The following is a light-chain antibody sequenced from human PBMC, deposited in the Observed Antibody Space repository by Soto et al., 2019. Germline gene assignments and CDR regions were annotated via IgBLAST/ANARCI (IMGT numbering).Light chain of an antibody. V-gene: IGKV1-5*03. J-gene: IGKJ1*01. CDR3: QQYNNYGSWT. CDR2: KAS. Sequence: DIQVTQSPSTLSASVGDRVTITCRASQSISGWLAWYQQKPGKAPNLLIYKASTLESGVPSRFSGSGSGTELTLTISGLQPDDFATYYCQQYNNYGSWTFGQGTKVEIK. CDR1: QSISGW.